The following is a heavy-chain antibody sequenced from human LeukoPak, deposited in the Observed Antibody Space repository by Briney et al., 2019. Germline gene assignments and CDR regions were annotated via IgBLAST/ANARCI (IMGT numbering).Heavy chain of an antibody. J-gene: IGHJ6*02. Sequence: SETLSLTCTVSGGSISSYYWSWIRQPPGKGLEWIGYIYYSGSTNHNPSLKSRVTISVDTSKNQFSLKLSSVTAADTAVYYCARESDADGMDVWGQGTTVTVSS. V-gene: IGHV4-59*01. CDR1: GGSISSYY. CDR2: IYYSGST. CDR3: ARESDADGMDV.